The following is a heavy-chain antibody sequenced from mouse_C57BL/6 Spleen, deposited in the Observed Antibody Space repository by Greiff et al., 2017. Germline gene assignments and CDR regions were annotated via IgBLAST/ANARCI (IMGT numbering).Heavy chain of an antibody. CDR2: IDPSDSET. D-gene: IGHD2-5*01. J-gene: IGHJ4*01. CDR3: ARSDSKYDAMDY. CDR1: GYTFTSYW. V-gene: IGHV1-52*01. Sequence: QVQLQQPGAELVRPGSSVKLSCKASGYTFTSYWMHWVKQRPIQGLEWIGNIDPSDSETHYNQKFKDKATLTVDKSSSTAYMQLSSLTSEDSAVYYCARSDSKYDAMDYWGQGTSVTVSS.